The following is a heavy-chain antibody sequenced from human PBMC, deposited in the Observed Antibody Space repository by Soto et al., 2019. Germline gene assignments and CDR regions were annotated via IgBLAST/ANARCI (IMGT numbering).Heavy chain of an antibody. D-gene: IGHD2-15*01. CDR2: ISTYNGDT. CDR1: GYTFTRWG. CDR3: AKSPSPGSATPSYYGMDV. Sequence: ASVKVSCRASGYTFTRWGISWVRQAPGQGLEWMGWISTYNGDTNYAQTFQGRVTMTTDTSTSTVYMELRSLRSDDTAVYYCAKSPSPGSATPSYYGMDVWGLGTTVTVS. V-gene: IGHV1-18*01. J-gene: IGHJ6*02.